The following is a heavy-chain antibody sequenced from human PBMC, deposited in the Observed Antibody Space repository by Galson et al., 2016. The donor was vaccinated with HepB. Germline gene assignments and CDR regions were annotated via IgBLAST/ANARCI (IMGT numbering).Heavy chain of an antibody. J-gene: IGHJ6*02. Sequence: CAISGDSVSSNSAAWNWIRQSPSRGLEWLGRTYYRSKWYNDYAVSVKSRISINPDTSKNQFSLQLNSVTPEDTAVYYCTREELRFLEWPQTYSYGSDVWGQGTTVTVPS. CDR3: TREELRFLEWPQTYSYGSDV. V-gene: IGHV6-1*01. CDR2: TYYRSKWYN. CDR1: GDSVSSNSAA. D-gene: IGHD3-3*01.